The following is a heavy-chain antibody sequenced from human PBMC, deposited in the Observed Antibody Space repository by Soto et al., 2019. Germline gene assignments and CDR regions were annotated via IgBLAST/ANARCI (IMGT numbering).Heavy chain of an antibody. CDR2: ISYSGST. CDR3: ARLSTYYYYAMDV. Sequence: WTWIRQPPGKGLECIGYISYSGSTNYNSSLKSRVTILVDTSTHQFSLKLNSVTAADTAVYYCARLSTYYYYAMDVWGQGTTVTVSS. V-gene: IGHV4-59*08. J-gene: IGHJ6*02.